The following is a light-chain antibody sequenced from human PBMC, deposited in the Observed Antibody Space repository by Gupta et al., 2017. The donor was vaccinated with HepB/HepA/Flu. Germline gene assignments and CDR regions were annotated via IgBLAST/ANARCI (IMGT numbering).Light chain of an antibody. CDR3: QQYNDIGMYT. J-gene: IGKJ2*01. V-gene: IGKV1-33*01. CDR2: DAS. CDR1: QDIRKS. Sequence: DIQMTQTPSSLSASVGDRVTITCQASQDIRKSLNWYQQRPGKAPKILIYDASILASGVPSRFSGSGYGIYFRFTSSSRQPEDFATYYCQQYNDIGMYTFGQGTKMDIK.